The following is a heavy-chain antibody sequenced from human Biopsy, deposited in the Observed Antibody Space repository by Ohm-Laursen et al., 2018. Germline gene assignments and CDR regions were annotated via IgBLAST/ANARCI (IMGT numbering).Heavy chain of an antibody. CDR2: VYNGGIT. Sequence: GTLSLTCSVSGGSIISYYWTWIRQPPGKGLEWIGHVYNGGITNYNPSLKSRVTISKDTSKNQFSLQVNSVTAADTAVYYCARTPRDSFWSGSYKRGLWFDPWGQGTLVAVSS. D-gene: IGHD3-3*01. V-gene: IGHV4-59*01. CDR3: ARTPRDSFWSGSYKRGLWFDP. CDR1: GGSIISYY. J-gene: IGHJ5*02.